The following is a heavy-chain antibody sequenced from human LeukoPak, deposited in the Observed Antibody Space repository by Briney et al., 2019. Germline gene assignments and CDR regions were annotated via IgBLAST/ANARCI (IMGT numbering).Heavy chain of an antibody. Sequence: PAGSLRLSCAASGFTFSGSAMHWVRQASGKGPEWVGRIRSKANRYATAYAASVKCMFTISRDDSKNTAYLQMNSLNTEDTAVYYCTRIAPYYDILTGYSRYYYHMDVWGKGTTVTVSS. V-gene: IGHV3-73*01. J-gene: IGHJ6*03. D-gene: IGHD3-9*01. CDR1: GFTFSGSA. CDR2: IRSKANRYAT. CDR3: TRIAPYYDILTGYSRYYYHMDV.